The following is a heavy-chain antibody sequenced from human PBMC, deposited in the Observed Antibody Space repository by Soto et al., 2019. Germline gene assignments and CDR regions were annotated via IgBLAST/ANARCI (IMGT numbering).Heavy chain of an antibody. Sequence: EVQLVESGGGLVQPGGSLRLSCAASGFIFSSYWMSWVRQAPGKGLEWVANIKEDGSVTYYVHSVRGRFTISRDNAKNSLYLQLNSLRADDTAVYFCARALTTVNKDYWGQGTLVTVSS. J-gene: IGHJ4*02. V-gene: IGHV3-7*04. D-gene: IGHD4-17*01. CDR2: IKEDGSVT. CDR3: ARALTTVNKDY. CDR1: GFIFSSYW.